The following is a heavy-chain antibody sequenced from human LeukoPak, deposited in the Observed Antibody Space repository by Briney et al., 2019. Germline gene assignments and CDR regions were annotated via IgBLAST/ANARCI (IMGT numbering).Heavy chain of an antibody. CDR2: IKEDGTET. V-gene: IGHV3-7*03. CDR1: GFMFSSDW. Sequence: GGSLRLSCAASGFMFSSDWMSWVRLAPGKGLEWVANIKEDGTETYYVDSVKGRFTISRDNAKNSLYLQMNSLRVEDTAVYYCAKEGRSLQTYWGQGTLVTVSS. D-gene: IGHD5-24*01. J-gene: IGHJ4*02. CDR3: AKEGRSLQTY.